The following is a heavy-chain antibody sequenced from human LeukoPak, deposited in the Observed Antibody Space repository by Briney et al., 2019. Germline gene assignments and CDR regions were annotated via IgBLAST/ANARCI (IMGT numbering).Heavy chain of an antibody. D-gene: IGHD4/OR15-4a*01. CDR2: IKKDGSEK. CDR1: GFFFSDYW. CDR3: ARGPAYGDRSDYLDH. Sequence: GGSLRLSCAASGFFFSDYWMSWVRQVPGKGLEWVADIKKDGSEKNELGSVKGRFTISRDNAKNSLDLQISSLKVEDTAVYFCARGPAYGDRSDYLDHWGPGILVTVSS. V-gene: IGHV3-7*04. J-gene: IGHJ4*02.